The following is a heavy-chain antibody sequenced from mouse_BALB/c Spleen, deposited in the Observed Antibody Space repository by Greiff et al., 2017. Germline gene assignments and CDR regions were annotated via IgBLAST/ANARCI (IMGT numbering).Heavy chain of an antibody. CDR2: IYPGDGST. V-gene: IGHV1S56*01. Sequence: QVQLQQSGPELVKPGASVKMSCKASGYTFSSYYIHWVKQRPGQGLVWIGWIYPGDGSTKYNEKFKGKTTLTADKSSSTAYMLLSSLTSEDSAIYFCSRGGLEARDYWGQGTSVTVSS. D-gene: IGHD3-1*01. CDR1: GYTFSSYY. J-gene: IGHJ4*01. CDR3: SRGGLEARDY.